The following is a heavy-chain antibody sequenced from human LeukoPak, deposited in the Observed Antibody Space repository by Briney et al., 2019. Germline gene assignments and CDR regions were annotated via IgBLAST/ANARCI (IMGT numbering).Heavy chain of an antibody. CDR3: ARDGGTFGELWLY. J-gene: IGHJ4*02. V-gene: IGHV3-30*03. D-gene: IGHD3-10*01. CDR2: ISYDGSNK. Sequence: PGGSLRLSCAASGFTFSSYGMHWVRQAPGKGLEWVAVISYDGSNKYYADSVKGRFTISRDNSKNTLYLQMNSLRAEDTAVYYCARDGGTFGELWLYWGQGTLVTVSS. CDR1: GFTFSSYG.